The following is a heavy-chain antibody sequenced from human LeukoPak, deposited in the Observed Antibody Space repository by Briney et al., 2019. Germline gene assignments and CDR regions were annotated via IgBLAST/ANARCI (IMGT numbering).Heavy chain of an antibody. J-gene: IGHJ5*02. CDR2: ISAYNGNT. Sequence: GASVKVSCKASGYTFTSYGISWVRQAPGQGLEWMGWISAYNGNTNYAQKLQGRVTMTTDTSTSTAYMELRSLRSDDTAVCYCARGAPTPEPPPHWFDPWGQGTLVTVSS. CDR1: GYTFTSYG. D-gene: IGHD1-14*01. CDR3: ARGAPTPEPPPHWFDP. V-gene: IGHV1-18*01.